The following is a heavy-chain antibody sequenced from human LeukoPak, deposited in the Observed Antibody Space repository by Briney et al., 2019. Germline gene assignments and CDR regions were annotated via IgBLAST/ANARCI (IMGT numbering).Heavy chain of an antibody. Sequence: PGGSLRLSCAASGFTFSTYWMSWVRQAPGKGLEWVANIKQDGSEKYYVDSVKGRFTISRDNAKNSLYLQMNSLRAEDTAVYYCARVYVGLKGTTYTQTFDYWGQGTLVTVSS. J-gene: IGHJ4*02. CDR3: ARVYVGLKGTTYTQTFDY. CDR1: GFTFSTYW. CDR2: IKQDGSEK. V-gene: IGHV3-7*03. D-gene: IGHD1-1*01.